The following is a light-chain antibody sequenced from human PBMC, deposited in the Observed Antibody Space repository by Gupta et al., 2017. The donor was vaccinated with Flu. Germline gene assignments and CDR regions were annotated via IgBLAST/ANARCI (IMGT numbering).Light chain of an antibody. V-gene: IGLV2-14*01. CDR2: EVS. Sequence: QSALTQPASQSRSPGASITLSCTGTSSDVGGYNCVSWYQQHSGKPPKLMIYEVSNRPTGLYNRFSGSKAGNTASLTIAGLQDEDEADYYCSSYTSSSTRVFGGGTKLTVL. CDR1: SSDVGGYNC. CDR3: SSYTSSSTRV. J-gene: IGLJ2*01.